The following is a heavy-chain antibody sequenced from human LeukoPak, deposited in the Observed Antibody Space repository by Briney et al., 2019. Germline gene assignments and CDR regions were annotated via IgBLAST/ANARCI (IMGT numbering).Heavy chain of an antibody. D-gene: IGHD5-18*01. Sequence: ASVKVSCKTSGYTFTTYAISWVRQAPGQGLEWMGRINTNTGNPTYAQGFFTGRYVFSLDTSVNTAYLQITGLKADDTAVYYCGRDPKLGIRGYTYGYIDFWGQGTLVTVAS. CDR2: INTNTGNP. CDR1: GYTFTTYA. J-gene: IGHJ4*02. CDR3: GRDPKLGIRGYTYGYIDF. V-gene: IGHV7-4-1*02.